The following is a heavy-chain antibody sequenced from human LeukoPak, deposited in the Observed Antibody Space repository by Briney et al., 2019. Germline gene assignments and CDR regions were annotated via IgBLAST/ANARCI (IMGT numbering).Heavy chain of an antibody. Sequence: SETLSLTCTVSGGSISSYYWSWIRQPPGKGLEWIGYIYYSGSTNYNPSLKSRVTISVDTSKNQFSLKLSSVTAADTAVYYCAREYSSSGLDYWGQGTLVTVSS. CDR1: GGSISSYY. CDR3: AREYSSSGLDY. J-gene: IGHJ4*02. D-gene: IGHD6-6*01. CDR2: IYYSGST. V-gene: IGHV4-59*01.